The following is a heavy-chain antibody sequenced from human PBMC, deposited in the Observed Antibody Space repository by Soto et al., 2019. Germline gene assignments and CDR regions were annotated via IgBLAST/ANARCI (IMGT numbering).Heavy chain of an antibody. J-gene: IGHJ4*02. CDR2: IYYIGNS. CDR1: GTSISNYD. Sequence: SETLSLTCTVSGTSISNYDWNWIRQSPGKRLEWIGYIYYIGNSKYNPSLEGRVTMSLDTSKSQFSLKLTSVTAADTAVYYCARRRFGELSDFDYWGQGALVTVSS. CDR3: ARRRFGELSDFDY. D-gene: IGHD3-10*01. V-gene: IGHV4-59*08.